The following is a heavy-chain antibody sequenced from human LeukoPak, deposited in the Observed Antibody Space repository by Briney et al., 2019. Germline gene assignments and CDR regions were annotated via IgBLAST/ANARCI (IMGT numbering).Heavy chain of an antibody. CDR2: IDHSGST. CDR3: GRGAIGWYVGGAPFYYGMDV. V-gene: IGHV4-34*01. Sequence: PSETLPLTCAVYGGSFSGYYWSWIRQPPGKGLEWIGEIDHSGSTNYNPSLKSRVTISVDTSNNQFSLRLSSVTAADTAMYFCGRGAIGWYVGGAPFYYGMDVWGQGTTVTVSS. J-gene: IGHJ6*02. CDR1: GGSFSGYY. D-gene: IGHD2-15*01.